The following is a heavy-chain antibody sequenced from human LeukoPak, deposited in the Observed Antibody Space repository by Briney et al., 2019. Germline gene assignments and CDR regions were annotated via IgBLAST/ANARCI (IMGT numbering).Heavy chain of an antibody. D-gene: IGHD2-8*01. CDR2: TSYRSKWYY. Sequence: SQTLSLTCAISGDSVPSNSAAWNWNRQSPSRGLEWLGRTSYRSKWYYDYPVSVKSRIIIDPDTSKNQFSLQLSSVTPEDTAVYYCARDGVNPYYFDYWGQGILVTVSS. J-gene: IGHJ4*02. V-gene: IGHV6-1*01. CDR1: GDSVPSNSAA. CDR3: ARDGVNPYYFDY.